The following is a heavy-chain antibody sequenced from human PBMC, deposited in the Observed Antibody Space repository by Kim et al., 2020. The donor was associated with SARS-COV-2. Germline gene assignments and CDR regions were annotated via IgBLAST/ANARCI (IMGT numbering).Heavy chain of an antibody. D-gene: IGHD6-19*01. CDR2: IYPGDSDT. CDR3: ARLPRSDQYSSGWQIDY. Sequence: GESLKISCKGSGYSFTSYWIGWVRQMPGKGLEWMGIIYPGDSDTRYSPSFQGQVTISADKSISTAYLQWSSLKASDTAMYYCARLPRSDQYSSGWQIDYWGQGTLVTVSS. V-gene: IGHV5-51*01. J-gene: IGHJ4*02. CDR1: GYSFTSYW.